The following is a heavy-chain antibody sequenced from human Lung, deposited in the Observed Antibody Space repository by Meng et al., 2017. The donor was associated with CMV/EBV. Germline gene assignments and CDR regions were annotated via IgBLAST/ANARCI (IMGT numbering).Heavy chain of an antibody. Sequence: QVQFVQSGAEVKKPGASVKVSCKASGYTFTNYPIHWVRQAPGQRLEWVGRINAGRGNTKYSQRFQGRVTITRNTPASTVYMEATSLTSEDTAVYYCARDSVGCYGQGCNFDYWGQGTLVTVSS. CDR1: GYTFTNYP. V-gene: IGHV1-3*01. CDR3: ARDSVGCYGQGCNFDY. D-gene: IGHD5-18*01. CDR2: INAGRGNT. J-gene: IGHJ4*02.